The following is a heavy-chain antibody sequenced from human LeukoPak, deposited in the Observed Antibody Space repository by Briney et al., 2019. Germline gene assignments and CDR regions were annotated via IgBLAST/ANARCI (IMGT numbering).Heavy chain of an antibody. J-gene: IGHJ5*02. Sequence: SEPLSLTCAVSGGSISSGGYSWSWIRQPPGKGLEWIGYIYHSGSTYYNPSLKSRVTISVDRSKNQFSLKLSSVTAADTAVYYCARLHCGGDCYSLNWFDPWGQGTLVTVSS. CDR3: ARLHCGGDCYSLNWFDP. V-gene: IGHV4-30-2*01. CDR1: GGSISSGGYS. D-gene: IGHD2-21*02. CDR2: IYHSGST.